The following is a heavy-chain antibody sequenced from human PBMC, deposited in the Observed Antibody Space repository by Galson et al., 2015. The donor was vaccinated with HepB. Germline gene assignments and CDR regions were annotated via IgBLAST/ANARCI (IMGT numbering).Heavy chain of an antibody. Sequence: PVLVKPPQTLTLTCTFSGFSLTTRGVGVGWLRQPPGKALEWLALIYWDDDKRYSPSLKSRLTITKDTSKNQVVLTMTNMDPVDTATYYCAHRRLTEVVVIPATRGNWFDPWGQGTQVTVSS. CDR3: AHRRLTEVVVIPATRGNWFDP. V-gene: IGHV2-5*02. J-gene: IGHJ5*02. CDR1: GFSLTTRGVG. CDR2: IYWDDDK. D-gene: IGHD2-15*01.